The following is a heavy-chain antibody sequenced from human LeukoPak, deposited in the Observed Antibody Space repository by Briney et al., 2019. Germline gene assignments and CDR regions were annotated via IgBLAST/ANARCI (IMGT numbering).Heavy chain of an antibody. V-gene: IGHV3-21*01. CDR1: GFTFSSFT. J-gene: IGHJ3*02. CDR2: IGSSGSYM. D-gene: IGHD1-14*01. Sequence: GSLRLSCAASGFTFSSFTMNWVRQAPGEGLEWVSSIGSSGSYMYYADSVKGRFTISRDDAKNSLYLQMNSLRAEDTAVYYCAGHDLTLNAFDIWGQGTMVTVSS. CDR3: AGHDLTLNAFDI.